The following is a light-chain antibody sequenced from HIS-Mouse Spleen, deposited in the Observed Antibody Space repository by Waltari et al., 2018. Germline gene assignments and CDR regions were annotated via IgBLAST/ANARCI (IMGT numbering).Light chain of an antibody. CDR1: NIGRKS. CDR3: QVWDSSSDHVV. V-gene: IGLV3-21*03. Sequence: SYVLTQPPSVSVAPGKTARITCGGNNIGRKSVDWYQQKPGQALVLVVYDDSDRPTGIPGRFSGSNSGNTATLTISRVEAGDEADYYCQVWDSSSDHVVFGGGTKLTVL. J-gene: IGLJ2*01. CDR2: DDS.